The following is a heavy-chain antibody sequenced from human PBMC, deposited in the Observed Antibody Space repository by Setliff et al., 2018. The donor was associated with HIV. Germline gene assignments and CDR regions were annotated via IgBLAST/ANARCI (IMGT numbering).Heavy chain of an antibody. J-gene: IGHJ1*01. V-gene: IGHV1-3*01. CDR2: INVVNGNI. CDR3: ARGAPGYCSGGSCYSHLAYFQH. Sequence: VKVSCKASGYTFTDYAMHWVRQAPGQRLEWVGWINVVNGNIKYSQKFQGRVTMTRDTSTSTVYMELSSLRSEDTAVYYCARGAPGYCSGGSCYSHLAYFQHWGQGTLVTVSS. D-gene: IGHD2-15*01. CDR1: GYTFTDYA.